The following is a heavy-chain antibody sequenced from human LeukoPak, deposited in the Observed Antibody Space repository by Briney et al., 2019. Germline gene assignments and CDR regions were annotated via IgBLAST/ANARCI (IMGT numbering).Heavy chain of an antibody. J-gene: IGHJ5*02. CDR1: GYTFTSYY. CDR3: TRAYSKSQRDWFDP. Sequence: ASVKVSCKASGYTFTSYYIHWVRQAPGQGLEWMGMINPSGGSTSSPQNFQGRVTMTRDTSTSTVYMELSSLRSEDTAVYYCTRAYSKSQRDWFDPWGQGTPVTVSS. CDR2: INPSGGST. V-gene: IGHV1-46*01. D-gene: IGHD4-11*01.